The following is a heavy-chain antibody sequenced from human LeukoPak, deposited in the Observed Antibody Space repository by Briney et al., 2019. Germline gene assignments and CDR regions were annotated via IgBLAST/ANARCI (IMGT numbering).Heavy chain of an antibody. J-gene: IGHJ4*02. CDR1: GFTFSSYA. CDR3: ARGEDIGPLGIADY. V-gene: IGHV3-30-3*01. CDR2: ISYDGSNK. D-gene: IGHD6-13*01. Sequence: PGGSLRLSCAASGFTFSSYAMHWVRQAPGKGLEWVAVISYDGSNKYYADSVKGRFTISRDNSKNTLYLQMNSLRAEDTAVYYCARGEDIGPLGIADYWGQGTLVTVSS.